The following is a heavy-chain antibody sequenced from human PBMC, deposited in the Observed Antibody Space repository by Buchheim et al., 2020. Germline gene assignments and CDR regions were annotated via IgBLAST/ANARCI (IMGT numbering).Heavy chain of an antibody. Sequence: QVHLVQSGAEVKKTGSSVKVSCKASGGTFNSYALGWVRQAPGQGLEWMGKFIPLIEIATYAQRFWGRVTITADKSTDTAYMELRSLTSEDTAVYYCARAITVVRGGGDYFDHWGQGTL. D-gene: IGHD3-10*01. V-gene: IGHV1-69*04. CDR1: GGTFNSYA. J-gene: IGHJ4*02. CDR3: ARAITVVRGGGDYFDH. CDR2: FIPLIEIA.